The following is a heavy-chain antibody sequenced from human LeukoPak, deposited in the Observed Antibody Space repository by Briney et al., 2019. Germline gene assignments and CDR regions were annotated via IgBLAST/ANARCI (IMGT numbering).Heavy chain of an antibody. D-gene: IGHD6-13*01. CDR2: IYHSGST. V-gene: IGHV4-38-2*02. Sequence: SETLSLTCTVSGYSISSGYFWGWIRQPPGKGLEWIGSIYHSGSTYYNPSLESRVTISLDTSKSQFSLKLTSVTAADTAVYYCARHGIAAAGTFDYWGQGTLVTVSS. CDR3: ARHGIAAAGTFDY. CDR1: GYSISSGYF. J-gene: IGHJ4*02.